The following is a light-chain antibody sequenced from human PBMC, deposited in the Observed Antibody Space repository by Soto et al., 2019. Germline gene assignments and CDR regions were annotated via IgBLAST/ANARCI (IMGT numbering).Light chain of an antibody. J-gene: IGKJ4*01. V-gene: IGKV3-15*01. CDR2: GAS. CDR1: QNIRTN. CDR3: RQYNNWLLT. Sequence: IVMTQSPATLSVSPGERATFSCRASQNIRTNLAWYQQKPGQVPRLLIYGASTRATGVPARFSGSGSGTEFILTISSLQSEDFAIYYCRQYNNWLLTFGGGTKVDIK.